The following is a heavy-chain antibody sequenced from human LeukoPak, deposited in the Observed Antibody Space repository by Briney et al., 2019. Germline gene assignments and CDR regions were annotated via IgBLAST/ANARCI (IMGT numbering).Heavy chain of an antibody. J-gene: IGHJ4*02. V-gene: IGHV4-59*08. CDR1: GGSISSYY. D-gene: IGHD3-22*01. Sequence: SETLSLTCTLSGGSISSYYWSWIRQPPGKGLEWIGYIYYSGSTNYNPSLKSRLTISVDTSKNQFSLKLSSVTAADTAVYYCGRHYYDSSGHFPTDYWGQGTMVTVSS. CDR2: IYYSGST. CDR3: GRHYYDSSGHFPTDY.